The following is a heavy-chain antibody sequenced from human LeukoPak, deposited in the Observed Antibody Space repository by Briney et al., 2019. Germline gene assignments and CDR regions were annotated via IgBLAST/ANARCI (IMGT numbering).Heavy chain of an antibody. Sequence: SETLSLTCTVSGGSISSYYWSWIRQPAGKGLEWIGRIYTSGSTNYNPSLKSRVSISLDTSKNQFSLKLSSVTAADTAVYYCARRLKRMLRGLIRGNSDYYYHFYMDVWGKGTTVTISS. CDR3: ARRLKRMLRGLIRGNSDYYYHFYMDV. CDR2: IYTSGST. CDR1: GGSISSYY. J-gene: IGHJ6*03. V-gene: IGHV4-4*07. D-gene: IGHD3-10*01.